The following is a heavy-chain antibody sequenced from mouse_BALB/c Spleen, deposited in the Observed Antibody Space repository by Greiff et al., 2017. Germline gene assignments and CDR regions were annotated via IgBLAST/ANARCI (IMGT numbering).Heavy chain of an antibody. CDR2: ISTYYGDA. V-gene: IGHV1S137*01. D-gene: IGHD1-2*01. CDR1: GYTFTDYA. Sequence: QVQLQQSGAELVRPGVSVKISCKGSGYTFTDYAMHWVKQSHAKSLEWIGVISTYYGDASYNQKFKGKATMTVDKSSSTAYMELARLTSEDSAIYYCARGEAAATGFAYWGQGTLVTVSA. CDR3: ARGEAAATGFAY. J-gene: IGHJ3*01.